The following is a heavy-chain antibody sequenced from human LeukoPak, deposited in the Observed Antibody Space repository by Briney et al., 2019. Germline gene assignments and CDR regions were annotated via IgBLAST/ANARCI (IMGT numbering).Heavy chain of an antibody. J-gene: IGHJ5*02. D-gene: IGHD6-13*01. CDR1: GFTFSGSA. Sequence: GGSLRLSCAASGFTFSGSAMHWVRQASGKGLEWVGRIRSKANSYATAYAASARGRFTISRDDPKNTAYLQMNSLNTEDTAVYYCTKGSAAAGSNNWFDPWGQGTLVTVSS. CDR2: IRSKANSYAT. CDR3: TKGSAAAGSNNWFDP. V-gene: IGHV3-73*01.